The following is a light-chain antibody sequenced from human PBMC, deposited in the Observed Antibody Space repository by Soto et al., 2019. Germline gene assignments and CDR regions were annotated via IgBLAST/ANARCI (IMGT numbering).Light chain of an antibody. Sequence: AIQLTQSPSSLSASVGDRVTITCRASQGISSALAWYQQKPGKVPKLLIYDASSLESGFPSRFSGRGSGTDFTLTISSLQPEDFASYYCQQFNNYPITFGGGTKVEIK. CDR2: DAS. CDR3: QQFNNYPIT. V-gene: IGKV1D-13*01. J-gene: IGKJ4*01. CDR1: QGISSA.